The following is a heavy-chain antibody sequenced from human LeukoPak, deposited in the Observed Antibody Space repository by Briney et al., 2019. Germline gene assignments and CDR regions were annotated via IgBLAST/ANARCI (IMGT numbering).Heavy chain of an antibody. Sequence: SETLSLTCAVYGGSFSGYYWSWIRQPPGKGLEWIGEINHSGSTYYNPSLKSRVTISVDTSKNQFSLKLSSVTAADTAVYYCAREGYCSGGSCYDPKTNWFDPWGQGTLVTVSS. V-gene: IGHV4-34*09. D-gene: IGHD2-15*01. CDR2: INHSGST. CDR1: GGSFSGYY. J-gene: IGHJ5*02. CDR3: AREGYCSGGSCYDPKTNWFDP.